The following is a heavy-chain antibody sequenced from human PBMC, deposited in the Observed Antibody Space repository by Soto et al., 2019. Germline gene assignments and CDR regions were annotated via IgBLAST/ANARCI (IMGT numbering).Heavy chain of an antibody. CDR2: IWYDGSNK. J-gene: IGHJ6*02. CDR1: GFTFSTSG. CDR3: ARDKEYSSRRRNYYYGMDV. V-gene: IGHV3-33*01. Sequence: EKLVESGGGVVQPGRSLRLSCAASGFTFSTSGMHWVRQVPGKGLGWVAVIWYDGSNKYYGDSVKGRFTISRDNSKNTLYLQMNSLRAEDTAVYYCARDKEYSSRRRNYYYGMDVWGQGTTVTVSS. D-gene: IGHD6-6*01.